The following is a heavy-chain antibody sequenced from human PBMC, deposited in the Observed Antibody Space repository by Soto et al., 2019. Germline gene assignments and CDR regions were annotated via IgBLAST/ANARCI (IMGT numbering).Heavy chain of an antibody. CDR1: GFIFSSYS. Sequence: GGSLRLSCAASGFIFSSYSMSWVRQAPGKGLEWVSYISSSSGTIFYADSVKGRFTISRDNAKNSLYLQMNSLRDEDTAVYYCARDKITGTFSGDAFDFWGQGTMVTVSS. V-gene: IGHV3-48*02. D-gene: IGHD1-7*01. CDR2: ISSSSGTI. CDR3: ARDKITGTFSGDAFDF. J-gene: IGHJ3*01.